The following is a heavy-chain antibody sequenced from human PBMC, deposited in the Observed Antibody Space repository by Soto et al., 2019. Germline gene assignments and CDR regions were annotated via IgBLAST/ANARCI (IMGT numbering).Heavy chain of an antibody. Sequence: GESLKISCKGSGYSFTSYWISWVRQMPGKGLEWMGRIDPSDSYTNYSPSFQGHVTISADKSISTAYLQWSSLKASDTAMYYCARRLMPLNCGGDCYKDYWGQGTLVTVSS. CDR3: ARRLMPLNCGGDCYKDY. CDR1: GYSFTSYW. V-gene: IGHV5-10-1*01. J-gene: IGHJ4*02. CDR2: IDPSDSYT. D-gene: IGHD2-21*02.